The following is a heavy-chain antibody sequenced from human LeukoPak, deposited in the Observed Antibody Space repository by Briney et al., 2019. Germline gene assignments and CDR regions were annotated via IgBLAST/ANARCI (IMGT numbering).Heavy chain of an antibody. V-gene: IGHV3-7*01. D-gene: IGHD1-26*01. CDR3: ARATGRWPTFDF. CDR1: GFTFRNDW. CDR2: IKQDGSET. Sequence: PGGSLRLSCAASGFTFRNDWRSWVRQTPGKGLEGGADIKQDGSETYYVDSVKGRFTISRHNAHNSLFLQMNSLTADDTAMYYCARATGRWPTFDFWGQGTLVTVSS. J-gene: IGHJ4*02.